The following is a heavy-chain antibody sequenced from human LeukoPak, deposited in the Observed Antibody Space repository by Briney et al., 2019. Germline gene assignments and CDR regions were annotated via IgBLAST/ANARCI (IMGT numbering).Heavy chain of an antibody. CDR3: ARVGWGATTGKRAFDI. CDR1: GFIFSSYW. V-gene: IGHV3-7*01. Sequence: GGSLRLSCAASGFIFSSYWMTWVRQAPGKGLEWVANIKQAGSENSYVDSVKGRFTISRDNAKNSLYLRINSLRAEDTAVYYCARVGWGATTGKRAFDIWGQGTMVTVSS. CDR2: IKQAGSEN. J-gene: IGHJ3*02. D-gene: IGHD1-26*01.